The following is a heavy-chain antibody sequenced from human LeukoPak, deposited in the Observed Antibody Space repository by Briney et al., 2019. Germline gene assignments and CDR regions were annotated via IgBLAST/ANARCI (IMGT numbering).Heavy chain of an antibody. Sequence: GGSLRLSCAASGFSFSGYGMHWVRQVPGKGLEWVAFIRYDGITKFYIDSVKGRFAISRDNSKNTLSLQMNSLRTEDTAVYYCAKFGYWGQGTLVTVSS. J-gene: IGHJ4*02. CDR3: AKFGY. CDR1: GFSFSGYG. V-gene: IGHV3-30*02. CDR2: IRYDGITK.